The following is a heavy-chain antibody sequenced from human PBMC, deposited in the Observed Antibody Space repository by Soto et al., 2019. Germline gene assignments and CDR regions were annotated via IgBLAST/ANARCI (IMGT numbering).Heavy chain of an antibody. Sequence: QVQLQESGPGLVKPSQTLSLTCTVSGGSISSGNYYWSWIRQPPGKGLEWIGFISYSGSTYYSTSLKRRVTISVDTSKSQFSPNLSFVTAADTAVYYCATMGTPATGLYFLDYWGQGSLVTVSS. V-gene: IGHV4-30-4*01. CDR1: GGSISSGNYY. J-gene: IGHJ4*02. CDR2: ISYSGST. D-gene: IGHD2-15*01. CDR3: ATMGTPATGLYFLDY.